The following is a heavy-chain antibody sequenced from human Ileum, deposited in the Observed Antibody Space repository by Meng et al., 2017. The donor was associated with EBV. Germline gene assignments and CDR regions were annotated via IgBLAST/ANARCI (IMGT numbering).Heavy chain of an antibody. Sequence: QGPLHQGGDGLLNPSGTLCLTCSVSDDSIRSNWWSWVRQPPGKGLEWIGEILHAGNTNYNPSLKSQVTMSVDKSKNQASLNLSSVTAADTAIYYCARGEDYTWDVWGQGTLVTVSS. D-gene: IGHD3-16*01. J-gene: IGHJ4*02. CDR2: ILHAGNT. V-gene: IGHV4-4*02. CDR3: ARGEDYTWDV. CDR1: DDSIRSNW.